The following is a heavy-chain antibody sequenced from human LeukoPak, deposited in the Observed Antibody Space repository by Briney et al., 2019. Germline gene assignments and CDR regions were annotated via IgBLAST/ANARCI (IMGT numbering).Heavy chain of an antibody. CDR2: MNPDSGNT. Sequence: ASVKVSCKASGDTFSSYAINWVRQATGQGLEWMGWMNPDSGNTGYAQKFQGRVTMTRNTSISTAYMELSSLRSEDTAVYYCAREYGDYSRPFYYYYMDVWGKGTTVTISS. D-gene: IGHD4-17*01. V-gene: IGHV1-8*02. J-gene: IGHJ6*03. CDR1: GDTFSSYA. CDR3: AREYGDYSRPFYYYYMDV.